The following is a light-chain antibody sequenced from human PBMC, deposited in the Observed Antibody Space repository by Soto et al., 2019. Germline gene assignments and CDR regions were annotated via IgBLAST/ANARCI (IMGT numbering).Light chain of an antibody. CDR1: SSDVGSYNL. J-gene: IGLJ2*01. Sequence: QSALTQPASVSGSPGQSITISCTGTSSDVGSYNLVSWYQQHPGKAPKLMIYEGSKRPSGVSNRYSGSTSGNTASLTISGLQAEDEADYYCCSYAGSSTLVFGGGTKRTVL. CDR3: CSYAGSSTLV. CDR2: EGS. V-gene: IGLV2-23*01.